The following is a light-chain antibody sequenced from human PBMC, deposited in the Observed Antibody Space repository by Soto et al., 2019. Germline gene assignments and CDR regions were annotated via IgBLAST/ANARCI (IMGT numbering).Light chain of an antibody. CDR3: CSYAGSSTPYV. Sequence: QSALTPPASVSGSPGQSITISCTGNSSDVGSYNLVSWYQQHPGKAPKLMIYEGSKRPSGVSNRCSGSKSGNTASLTIAGLQAEDEADYYCCSYAGSSTPYVFGTGTKVTVL. V-gene: IGLV2-23*01. CDR1: SSDVGSYNL. J-gene: IGLJ1*01. CDR2: EGS.